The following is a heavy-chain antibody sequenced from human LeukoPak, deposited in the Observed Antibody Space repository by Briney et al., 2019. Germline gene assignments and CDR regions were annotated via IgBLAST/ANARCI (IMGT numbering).Heavy chain of an antibody. CDR2: ISYDGSNK. J-gene: IGHJ4*02. CDR3: ARAQRD. D-gene: IGHD5-24*01. CDR1: GFTLSSYA. V-gene: IGHV3-30*04. Sequence: AGGSLRLSCAASGFTLSSYAMHWVRQAPGKGLEWVVVISYDGSNKYYADSVKGRFTISRDNSKNTLYLQMNSLRAEDTAVYYCARAQRDWGQGTLVTVSS.